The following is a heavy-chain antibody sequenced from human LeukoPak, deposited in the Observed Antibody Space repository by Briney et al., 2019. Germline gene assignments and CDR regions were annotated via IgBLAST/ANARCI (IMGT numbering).Heavy chain of an antibody. J-gene: IGHJ5*02. CDR2: INPDTGGT. CDR1: GSFTGEY. Sequence: ASVKVSCKASGSFTGEYVHWVRQAPGQGLKWLGWINPDTGGTNFAQKIQGRVTMAGDTSISTAYMELSRLTSDDTAVYYCARSPYDSGSYVSAPWGQGTQVTVSS. V-gene: IGHV1-2*02. D-gene: IGHD3-10*01. CDR3: ARSPYDSGSYVSAP.